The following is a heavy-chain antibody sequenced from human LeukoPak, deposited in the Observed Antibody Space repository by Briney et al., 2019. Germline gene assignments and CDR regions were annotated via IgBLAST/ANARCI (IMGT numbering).Heavy chain of an antibody. CDR3: AREEDYSNSGYWYFDL. D-gene: IGHD4-11*01. V-gene: IGHV4-34*01. Sequence: SETQSLTCAVYGGSFSGYYWSWIRQPPGNGLEWIGEVNHSGSTNYNPSLKSRVTISVDTSKNQFSLKLSSVTAADTAVYYCAREEDYSNSGYWYFDLWGRGTLVTVSS. CDR1: GGSFSGYY. J-gene: IGHJ2*01. CDR2: VNHSGST.